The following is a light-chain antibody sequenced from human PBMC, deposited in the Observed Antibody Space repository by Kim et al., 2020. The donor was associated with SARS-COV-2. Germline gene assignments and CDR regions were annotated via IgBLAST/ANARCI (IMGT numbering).Light chain of an antibody. CDR3: CSYAGSYPLYV. CDR1: SSDVGGYNY. Sequence: SVTCSCHETSSDVGGYNYVSSYQQHPGKTPKLMIYDFSQRPSGVPDRFSGSKSGNTASLTISGLQAEDEADYYCCSYAGSYPLYVFGTGTKVTVL. V-gene: IGLV2-11*01. J-gene: IGLJ1*01. CDR2: DFS.